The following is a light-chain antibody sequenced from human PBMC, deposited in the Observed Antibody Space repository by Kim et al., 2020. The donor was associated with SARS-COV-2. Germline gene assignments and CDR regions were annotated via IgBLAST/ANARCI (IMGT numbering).Light chain of an antibody. J-gene: IGKJ2*01. V-gene: IGKV3-20*01. CDR1: QSVSSSY. CDR3: RRYGSSPLT. CDR2: GAS. Sequence: EIVLTQSPGTLSLSPGERATLSCRASQSVSSSYLAWYQQKPGQAPRLLIYGASSRATGIPDRFSGSGSGTDFTLTISRLEPEDFAVYYCRRYGSSPLTFGQGTKLEI.